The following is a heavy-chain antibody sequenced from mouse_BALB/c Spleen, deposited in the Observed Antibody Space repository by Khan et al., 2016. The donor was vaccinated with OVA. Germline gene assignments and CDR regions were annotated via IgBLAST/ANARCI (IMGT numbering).Heavy chain of an antibody. V-gene: IGHV1-52*01. CDR3: ARNPFAY. CDR1: GYTFTSYW. J-gene: IGHJ3*01. CDR2: IDPYDSET. Sequence: QVRLQQSGAELVRPGASVKLSCEASGYTFTSYWMNWVKQSPEQGLEWIGRIDPYDSETHYNQNFKDKAILTVDKSSSTAYMQLSSLTSEDSAVYLCARNPFAYWGQGTLVTVSA.